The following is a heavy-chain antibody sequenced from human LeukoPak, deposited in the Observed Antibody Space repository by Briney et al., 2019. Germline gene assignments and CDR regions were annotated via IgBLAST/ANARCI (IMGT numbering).Heavy chain of an antibody. J-gene: IGHJ3*02. CDR3: ARIRGYCSGGSCHDAFDI. CDR2: ISSSSSYI. Sequence: PGGSLRLSCAASGFTFSSYSMNWVRQAPGKGLEWVSSISSSSSYIYYADSVKGRFTISRDNAKNSLYLQMNSLRAEDTAVYYCARIRGYCSGGSCHDAFDIWGQGTMVTVSS. V-gene: IGHV3-21*01. D-gene: IGHD2-15*01. CDR1: GFTFSSYS.